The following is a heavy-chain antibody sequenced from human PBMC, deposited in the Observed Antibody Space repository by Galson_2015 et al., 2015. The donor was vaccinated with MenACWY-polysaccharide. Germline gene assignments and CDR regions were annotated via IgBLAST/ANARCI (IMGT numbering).Heavy chain of an antibody. J-gene: IGHJ3*01. D-gene: IGHD2-21*02. CDR3: ARSHVVVVTAIQDTNAFDV. CDR1: GFTFSTYG. CDR2: IWYDGRNK. Sequence: SLRLSCAASGFTFSTYGMHWVRQAPGKGLEWVANIWYDGRNKNYADSVKGRFTTSRDNSKNSLYLQMNSLRAEDTALYYCARSHVVVVTAIQDTNAFDVWGQATMVTCSA. V-gene: IGHV3-33*01.